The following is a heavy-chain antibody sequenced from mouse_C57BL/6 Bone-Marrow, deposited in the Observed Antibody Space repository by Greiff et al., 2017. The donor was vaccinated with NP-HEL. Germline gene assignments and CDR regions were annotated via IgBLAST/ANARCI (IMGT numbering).Heavy chain of an antibody. D-gene: IGHD1-1*01. CDR2: IYPGSGNT. CDR1: GYTFTDYY. V-gene: IGHV1-76*01. Sequence: QVQLQQSGAELVRPGASVKLSCKASGYTFTDYYINWVKQRPGQGLEWIARIYPGSGNTYYNEKFKGKATLTAEKSSSTAYMQLSSLTSEDSAVYFCARHYYGGSLAWFAYWGQGTLVTVSA. CDR3: ARHYYGGSLAWFAY. J-gene: IGHJ3*01.